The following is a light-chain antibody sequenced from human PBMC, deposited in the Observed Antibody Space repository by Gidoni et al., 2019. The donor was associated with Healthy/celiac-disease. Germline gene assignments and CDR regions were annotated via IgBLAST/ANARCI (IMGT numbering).Light chain of an antibody. Sequence: SYVLTQPPSVSVAPGQTARITCGGNNIGSKSVHWYQQKPGQAPVLVVYDDSERPSGIPERFSGSNSGNTATLTISRGEAGDEADYYCQVWDSSSDHVVFGGGTKLTVL. V-gene: IGLV3-21*02. CDR1: NIGSKS. CDR3: QVWDSSSDHVV. J-gene: IGLJ2*01. CDR2: DDS.